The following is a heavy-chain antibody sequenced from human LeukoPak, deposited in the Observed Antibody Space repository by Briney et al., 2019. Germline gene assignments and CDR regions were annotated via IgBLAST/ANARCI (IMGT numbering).Heavy chain of an antibody. J-gene: IGHJ2*01. CDR2: VSTSSVFM. CDR1: GFTFSSYT. D-gene: IGHD3-3*01. V-gene: IGHV3-21*01. CDR3: VRDFYSGSTWYFDL. Sequence: PGGSLRLSCAASGFTFSSYTMNWVRQAPGKGLEWVSSVSTSSVFMYYSDSVKGRFTISRDNAKNSLSLQMNSLRAEDTAVYYCVRDFYSGSTWYFDLWGRGTLVTVSS.